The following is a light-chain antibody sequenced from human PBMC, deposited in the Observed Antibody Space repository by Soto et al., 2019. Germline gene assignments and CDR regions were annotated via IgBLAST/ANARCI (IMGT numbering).Light chain of an antibody. CDR1: QTIDNT. Sequence: EIVMSQSPATLSLSTGERATLSCRASQTIDNTLAWYQRKPGQAPRLLIYDASTGATGVPARFSGSGSGTDFTLTISSLQSEDFAVYYCLQYNNWWTFGQGTKVAIK. CDR3: LQYNNWWT. J-gene: IGKJ1*01. CDR2: DAS. V-gene: IGKV3-15*01.